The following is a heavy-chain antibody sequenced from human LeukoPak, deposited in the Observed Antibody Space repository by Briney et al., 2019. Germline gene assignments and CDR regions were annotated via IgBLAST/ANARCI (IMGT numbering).Heavy chain of an antibody. Sequence: SQTLSLTCTVSGGSISSGGYYWSWIRQHPGKGLEWIGYIYYSGSTYYNPSLKSRVTISVDTSKNQFSLKLSSVTAADTAVYYCASGPLFTYYDFWSGYPGGYYFDYWGQGTLVTVSS. CDR1: GGSISSGGYY. D-gene: IGHD3-3*01. V-gene: IGHV4-31*03. J-gene: IGHJ4*02. CDR2: IYYSGST. CDR3: ASGPLFTYYDFWSGYPGGYYFDY.